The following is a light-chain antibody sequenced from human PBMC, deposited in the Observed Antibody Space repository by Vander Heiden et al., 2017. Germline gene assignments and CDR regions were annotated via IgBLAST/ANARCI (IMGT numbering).Light chain of an antibody. CDR3: QQRSNWLLT. CDR2: DAS. Sequence: EIVLTQSRATLSLSPWESATVSCRASQSVSSYLAWYQQKPGQAPRLLIYDASNRSTGIPARFSGSGSGTDFTLTISSLEPEDFAVYYCQQRSNWLLTFGGGTKVEIK. J-gene: IGKJ4*01. CDR1: QSVSSY. V-gene: IGKV3-11*01.